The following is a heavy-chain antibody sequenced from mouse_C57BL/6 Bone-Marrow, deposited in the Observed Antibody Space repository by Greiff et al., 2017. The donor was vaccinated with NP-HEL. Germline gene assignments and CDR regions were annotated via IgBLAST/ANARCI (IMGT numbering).Heavy chain of an antibody. J-gene: IGHJ1*03. D-gene: IGHD1-1*01. CDR2: IYPGGGYT. Sequence: VQLQESGAELVRPGTSVKMSCKASGYTFTNYWIGWAKQRPGHGLEWIGDIYPGGGYTNYNEKFKGKATLTADKSSSTAYMQFSSLTSEDSAIYYCARSLIYYYGSSFYWYIDVWGTGTTVTVSS. CDR3: ARSLIYYYGSSFYWYIDV. CDR1: GYTFTNYW. V-gene: IGHV1-63*01.